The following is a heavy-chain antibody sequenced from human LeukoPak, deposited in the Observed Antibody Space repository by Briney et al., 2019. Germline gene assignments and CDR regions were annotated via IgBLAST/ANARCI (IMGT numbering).Heavy chain of an antibody. V-gene: IGHV4-34*01. Sequence: SETLSLTCAVYGGSFSGYYWSWIRQPPGKGLEWIGEINNSGSTNYNPSLKSRVTISVDTSKNQFSLKLSSVTAADTAVYYCARVSRVGIFDYWGQGTLVTVSS. CDR3: ARVSRVGIFDY. CDR1: GGSFSGYY. J-gene: IGHJ4*02. D-gene: IGHD1-26*01. CDR2: INNSGST.